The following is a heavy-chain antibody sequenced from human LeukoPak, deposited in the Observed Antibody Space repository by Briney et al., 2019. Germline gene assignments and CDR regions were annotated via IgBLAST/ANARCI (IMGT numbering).Heavy chain of an antibody. V-gene: IGHV3-23*01. J-gene: IGHJ5*02. CDR3: AKHSGRYNWFDP. CDR2: ISGSGGST. CDR1: GFTFSSYA. D-gene: IGHD1-26*01. Sequence: GGSLRLSCAASGFTFSSYAMSWVRQAPGKGLERVSAISGSGGSTYYADSVKGRFTISRDNSKNTLYLQMNSLRAEDTAVYYCAKHSGRYNWFDPWGQGTLVTVSS.